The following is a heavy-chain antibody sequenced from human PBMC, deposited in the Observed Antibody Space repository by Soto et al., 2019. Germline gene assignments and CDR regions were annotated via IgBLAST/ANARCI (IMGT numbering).Heavy chain of an antibody. CDR1: GDNFKKNV. CDR3: ARGPFRPSAMDV. V-gene: IGHV1-69*10. Sequence: ASVKVSCKTSGDNFKKNVFTWVRQAPGQGLEWMGGTIPALGKTHYIEKFQGRVTITVDDATRTVYMEVRDLTSKDTAIYYCARGPFRPSAMDVWGQGTTVTVSS. D-gene: IGHD3-10*01. J-gene: IGHJ6*02. CDR2: TIPALGKT.